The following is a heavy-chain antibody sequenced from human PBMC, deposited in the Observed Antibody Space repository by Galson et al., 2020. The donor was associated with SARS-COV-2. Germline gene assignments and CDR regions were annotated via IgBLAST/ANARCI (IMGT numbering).Heavy chain of an antibody. V-gene: IGHV3-23*01. CDR3: AKERGDYGDDVTCCFGS. Sequence: GGSLTLSCAASGFTFSTYAMSWVRQPPGKGLEWVSAISGSGGGTFYADSVKGRFTISRDISKNTLFLQMSSLRADDTAVYYCAKERGDYGDDVTCCFGSWVRGALVTVAS. J-gene: IGHJ4*02. CDR2: ISGSGGGT. CDR1: GFTFSTYA. D-gene: IGHD4-17*01.